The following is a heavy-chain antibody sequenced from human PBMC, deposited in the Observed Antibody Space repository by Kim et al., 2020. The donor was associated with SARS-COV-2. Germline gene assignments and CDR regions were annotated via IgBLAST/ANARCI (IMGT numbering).Heavy chain of an antibody. D-gene: IGHD1-20*01. V-gene: IGHV4-30-2*01. J-gene: IGHJ6*03. CDR3: ARGITGTAAGYYYYYMDV. Sequence: KSRVTISVDRSKNQFSLKLSSVTAADTAVYYCARGITGTAAGYYYYYMDVWGKGTTVTVSS.